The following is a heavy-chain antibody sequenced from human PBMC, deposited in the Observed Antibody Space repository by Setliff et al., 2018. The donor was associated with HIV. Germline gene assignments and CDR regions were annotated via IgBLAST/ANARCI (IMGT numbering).Heavy chain of an antibody. CDR2: IFRSGDT. D-gene: IGHD1-26*01. Sequence: SETLSLTCAVSGYSISSGYSWGWIRQPPGKGLEWIATIFRSGDTYYNPSLKSRVIISLDTSKNQFSLILSSVAAADTAVYYCARQTWLGIVGPTEFDYWGQGTLVTVSS. CDR3: ARQTWLGIVGPTEFDY. CDR1: GYSISSGYS. J-gene: IGHJ4*02. V-gene: IGHV4-38-2*01.